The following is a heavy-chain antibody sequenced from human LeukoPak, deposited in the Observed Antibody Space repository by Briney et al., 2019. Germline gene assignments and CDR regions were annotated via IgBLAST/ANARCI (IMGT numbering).Heavy chain of an antibody. J-gene: IGHJ6*02. CDR2: IHYSGTT. CDR3: ARHDSYALGSHPLDV. D-gene: IGHD3-10*01. CDR1: GGSISGYY. Sequence: SETLSLTCTVSGGSISGYYWSWIRLPPGKGLEWIAYIHYSGTTNYNPSLRSRVTISVDTSKNQFSLKVNSVTAPDTAVYFCARHDSYALGSHPLDVWGQGTTVIVSS. V-gene: IGHV4-59*08.